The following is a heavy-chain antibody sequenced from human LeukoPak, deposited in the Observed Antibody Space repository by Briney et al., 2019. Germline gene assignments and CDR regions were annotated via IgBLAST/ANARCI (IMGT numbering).Heavy chain of an antibody. Sequence: GRSLRLSCAASGFTFDDYAMHWVRQAPGKGLEWVSGISWNSGSIGYADSVKGRFTISRDNAKNSLYLQMNSLRAEDTALYYCAKEGRGLYNWFDPWGQGTLVTVSS. CDR2: ISWNSGSI. V-gene: IGHV3-9*01. D-gene: IGHD3-10*01. J-gene: IGHJ5*02. CDR1: GFTFDDYA. CDR3: AKEGRGLYNWFDP.